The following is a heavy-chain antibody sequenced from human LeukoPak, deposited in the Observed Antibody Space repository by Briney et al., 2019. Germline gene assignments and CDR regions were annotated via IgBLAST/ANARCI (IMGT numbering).Heavy chain of an antibody. Sequence: GESLKISCKASGYTFTTHWIGWVRQTPGKGLEWMGIIYPGDSDTRYSPSFQGQVTISADKSITTAYLQWSSLKASDTAMYYCARQGLGSVVVPAVDYWGQGTLVTVSS. D-gene: IGHD2-2*01. CDR1: GYTFTTHW. CDR3: ARQGLGSVVVPAVDY. V-gene: IGHV5-51*01. J-gene: IGHJ4*02. CDR2: IYPGDSDT.